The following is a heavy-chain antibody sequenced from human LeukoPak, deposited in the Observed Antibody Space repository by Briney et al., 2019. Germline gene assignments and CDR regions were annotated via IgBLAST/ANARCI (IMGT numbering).Heavy chain of an antibody. Sequence: GGSLRLSCAASGFTFSSYGMHWVRQAPGKGLEWVSAISGSGGSTYYADSVKGRFTISRDNSKNTLYLQMNSLRAEDTAVYYCAKDRDSSYDYWGQGTLVTVSS. CDR2: ISGSGGST. V-gene: IGHV3-23*01. CDR3: AKDRDSSYDY. CDR1: GFTFSSYG. J-gene: IGHJ4*02. D-gene: IGHD6-6*01.